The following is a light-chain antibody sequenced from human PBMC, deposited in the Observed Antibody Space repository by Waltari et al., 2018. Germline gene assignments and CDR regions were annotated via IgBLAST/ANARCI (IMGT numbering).Light chain of an antibody. Sequence: DIQLTQSPSTRSAFVGEGATITCRASQSIYRWLAWYQQKPGKAPKLLISSASILQSGVPSRFGGSGFGTDFALTITGLQPEDFGTYYCQQTASAPITFGRGTKVDIK. J-gene: IGKJ1*01. CDR1: QSIYRW. CDR2: SAS. CDR3: QQTASAPIT. V-gene: IGKV1-39*01.